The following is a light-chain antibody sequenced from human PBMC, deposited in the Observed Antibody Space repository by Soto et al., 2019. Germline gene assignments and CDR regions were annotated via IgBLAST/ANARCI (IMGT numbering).Light chain of an antibody. Sequence: EIVLTQSPGTLSLSPGEGATLSCRASQSVSSSLAWYQQKPGQAPRLLIYGASTRATGIPARFSGSGSGTEFTLTISSLQPEDVATYYCQKYDHAPLTFGGGTKVDIK. CDR2: GAS. V-gene: IGKV3-15*01. CDR1: QSVSSS. CDR3: QKYDHAPLT. J-gene: IGKJ4*01.